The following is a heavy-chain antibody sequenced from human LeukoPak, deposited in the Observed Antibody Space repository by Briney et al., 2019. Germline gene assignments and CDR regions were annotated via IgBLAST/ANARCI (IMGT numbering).Heavy chain of an antibody. Sequence: KPSETLSLTCGVSGGSVSSDTYYWHWIRRSPGKGLEWVGFVYYSGRTKYNPSLKSRVTISVDTSKNQFSLKLSSVTAADTAVYYCARVGGTNYYYYGMDVWGQGTTVTVSS. CDR1: GGSVSSDTYY. CDR3: ARVGGTNYYYYGMDV. D-gene: IGHD1-1*01. J-gene: IGHJ6*02. CDR2: VYYSGRT. V-gene: IGHV4-61*01.